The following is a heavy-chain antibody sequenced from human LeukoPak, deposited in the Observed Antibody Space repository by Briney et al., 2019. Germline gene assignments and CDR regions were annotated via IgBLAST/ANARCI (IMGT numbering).Heavy chain of an antibody. CDR1: GYTLSSYE. V-gene: IGHV3-48*03. CDR3: GRDGSPGEILSGFCPMEY. D-gene: IGHD3-9*01. Sequence: GGSLRLSCAASGYTLSSYEMSWVRQAPGKGLEWVAFITCSGADVYYADSVKGRFTISRDNAKNSLYLQMNSLRADDTAIYYCGRDGSPGEILSGFCPMEYWGQGALVTVSS. CDR2: ITCSGADV. J-gene: IGHJ4*02.